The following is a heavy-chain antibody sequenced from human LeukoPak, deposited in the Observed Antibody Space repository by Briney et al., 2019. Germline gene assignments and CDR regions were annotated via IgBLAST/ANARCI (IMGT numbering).Heavy chain of an antibody. V-gene: IGHV4-39*01. D-gene: IGHD6-13*01. J-gene: IGHJ5*02. CDR2: IYYSGST. CDR3: ARLHRFIAAARMNWFDP. CDR1: GGSISSSSYY. Sequence: SETLSLTCTVSGGSISSSSYYWGWIRQPPGKGLEWIGSIYYSGSTYYNPSLKSRVTISVDTSKNQFSLTLSSVTAADTAVYYCARLHRFIAAARMNWFDPWGQGTLVTVSS.